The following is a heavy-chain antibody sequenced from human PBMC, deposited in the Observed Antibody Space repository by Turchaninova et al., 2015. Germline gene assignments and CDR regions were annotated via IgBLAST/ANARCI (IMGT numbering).Heavy chain of an antibody. CDR3: VKEVVGVDAFEI. CDR2: IRYDGNNK. CDR1: GFTFSSYG. V-gene: IGHV3-30*02. J-gene: IGHJ3*02. D-gene: IGHD1-26*01. Sequence: LVESGGGVVQPGGSLRLSCAASGFTFSSYGMHWVRQAPGKGLEWVAFIRYDGNNKCYVDSVKGRFTITRDSSKNTLFLQMNSLRPEDTAVYYCVKEVVGVDAFEIWGQGTMVTVSS.